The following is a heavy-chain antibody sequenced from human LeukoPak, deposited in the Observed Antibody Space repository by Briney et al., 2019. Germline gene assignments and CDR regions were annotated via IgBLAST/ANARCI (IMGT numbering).Heavy chain of an antibody. Sequence: SVKDSSEASGGTFSGYTACSGSQAPGQGLEWMGRIIPIFGTANYAQKFQGRVTITADKSTSTAYKELSSLRSEDTAVYYCARFGVRGASTSDTDFDLWGKGTTVTVSS. CDR1: GGTFSGYT. J-gene: IGHJ6*04. CDR3: ARFGVRGASTSDTDFDL. D-gene: IGHD3-10*01. CDR2: IIPIFGTA. V-gene: IGHV1-69*08.